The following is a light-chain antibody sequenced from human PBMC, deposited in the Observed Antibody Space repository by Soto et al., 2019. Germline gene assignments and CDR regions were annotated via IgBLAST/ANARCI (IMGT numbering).Light chain of an antibody. V-gene: IGLV2-14*01. J-gene: IGLJ2*01. CDR3: SSYTSSSTLV. CDR1: SSDVGGYNY. Sequence: VLTQPASVSGSPGQSITISCTGTSSDVGGYNYVSWYQQHPGKAPKLMIYDVSNRPSGVSNRFSGSKSGNTASLTISGLQAEDEADYYCSSYTSSSTLVFGGGTKVTVL. CDR2: DVS.